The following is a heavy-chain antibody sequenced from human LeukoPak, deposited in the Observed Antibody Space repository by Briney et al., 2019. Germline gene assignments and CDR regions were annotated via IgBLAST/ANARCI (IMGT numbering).Heavy chain of an antibody. J-gene: IGHJ4*02. CDR3: ARVSDWNFNY. V-gene: IGHV3-74*01. D-gene: IGHD3/OR15-3a*01. CDR1: GFTFSNYW. Sequence: PRGSLRLSCAVSGFTFSNYWMHWVRQAPGKGLMWVARINSDGRSTNYGDSVKGRFTISRDNAKNTLYLQMNSLRAEDTAVYYCARVSDWNFNYWGQGTLVTVSS. CDR2: INSDGRST.